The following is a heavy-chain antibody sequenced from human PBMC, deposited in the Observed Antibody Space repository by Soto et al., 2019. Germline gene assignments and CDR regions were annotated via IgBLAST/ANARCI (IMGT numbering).Heavy chain of an antibody. D-gene: IGHD2-15*01. J-gene: IGHJ4*02. CDR3: TRDDVECSGGSCYGVPMDVWGKGTTVTVSSGKQSTGESLKISCKGSGYSFTSYWNYARYGDYYFDY. CDR1: GFSVSTKY. V-gene: IGHV3-66*01. CDR2: IQSGGST. Sequence: GGSLRLSCAASGFSVSTKYMSWVRQAPGKGLEWLSLIQSGGSTYYADSVKGRFTISRDNSENTLFLQMNSLGVEDTAVYYCTRDDVECSGGSCYGVPMDVWGKGTTVTVSSGKQSTGESLKISCKGSGYSFTSYWNYARYGDYYFDYWGQGTLVTVSS.